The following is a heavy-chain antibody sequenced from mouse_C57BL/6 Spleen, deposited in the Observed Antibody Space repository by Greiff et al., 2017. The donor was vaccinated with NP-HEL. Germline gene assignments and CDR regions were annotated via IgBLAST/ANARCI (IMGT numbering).Heavy chain of an antibody. Sequence: QVQLKESGPELVKPGASVKISCKASGYAFSSSWMNWVKQRPGKGLEWIGRIYPGDGDTNYNGKFKGKATLTADKSSSTAYMQLSSLTSEDSAVYFCAREEALYYAMDYWGQGTSVTVSS. CDR1: GYAFSSSW. V-gene: IGHV1-82*01. J-gene: IGHJ4*01. CDR3: AREEALYYAMDY. CDR2: IYPGDGDT.